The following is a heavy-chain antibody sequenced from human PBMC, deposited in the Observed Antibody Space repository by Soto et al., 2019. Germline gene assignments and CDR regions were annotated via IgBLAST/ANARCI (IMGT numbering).Heavy chain of an antibody. CDR1: GFTFSSYS. CDR2: ISSSSSYI. J-gene: IGHJ4*02. CDR3: ARDVAGQQSLRRADY. V-gene: IGHV3-21*01. Sequence: EVQLVESGGGLVKPGGSLRLSCAASGFTFSSYSMNWVRQAPGKGLEWVSSISSSSSYIYYADSVKGRFTISRDNAKNSLYLQMNGLRAEDTAVYYCARDVAGQQSLRRADYWGQGTLVTVSS. D-gene: IGHD4-17*01.